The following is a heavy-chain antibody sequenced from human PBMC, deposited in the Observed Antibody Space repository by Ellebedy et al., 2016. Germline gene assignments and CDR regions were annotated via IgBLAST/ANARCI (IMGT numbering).Heavy chain of an antibody. CDR3: AGGTSSGWAIDDY. CDR1: GYTFTGYY. D-gene: IGHD6-19*01. Sequence: SVKVSCXASGYTFTGYYMHWVRQAPGQGLEWMGGIIPIFGTANYAQKFQGRVTITADESTSTAYMELSSLRSEDTAVYYCAGGTSSGWAIDDYWGQGTLVTVSS. V-gene: IGHV1-69*13. CDR2: IIPIFGTA. J-gene: IGHJ4*02.